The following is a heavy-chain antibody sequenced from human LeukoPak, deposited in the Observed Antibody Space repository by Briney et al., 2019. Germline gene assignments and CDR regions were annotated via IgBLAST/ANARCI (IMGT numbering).Heavy chain of an antibody. D-gene: IGHD6-19*01. J-gene: IGHJ4*02. Sequence: SETLSLTCAVSGGSTNSHYWSWIRQPPGKGLEWIGDIYYTGRNNYNPSLKSRVTISLDTSKNHLSLNLTSVLAADTAIYYCARRDPGWNYFDYWGQGILVTVSS. CDR1: GGSTNSHY. CDR3: ARRDPGWNYFDY. V-gene: IGHV4-59*08. CDR2: IYYTGRN.